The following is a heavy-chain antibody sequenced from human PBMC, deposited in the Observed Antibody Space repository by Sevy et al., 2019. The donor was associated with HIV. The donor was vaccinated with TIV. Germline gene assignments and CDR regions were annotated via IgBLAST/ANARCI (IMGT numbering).Heavy chain of an antibody. CDR1: GGSISSGGYS. V-gene: IGHV4-30-2*01. CDR2: IYHSGST. D-gene: IGHD3-3*01. Sequence: SQTLSLTCAVSGGSISSGGYSWSWIRQPPGKGLEWIGYIYHSGSTYYNPSLKSRVTISVDRSKNQLSLKLSSVTAADTAVYYCARALYDFWSGYYQPTFDYWGQGTLVTVSS. J-gene: IGHJ4*02. CDR3: ARALYDFWSGYYQPTFDY.